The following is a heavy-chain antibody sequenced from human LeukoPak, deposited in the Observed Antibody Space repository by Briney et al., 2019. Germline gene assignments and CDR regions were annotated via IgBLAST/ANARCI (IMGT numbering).Heavy chain of an antibody. CDR2: IYYSGST. CDR1: GGSISSSSYY. J-gene: IGHJ4*02. V-gene: IGHV4-39*01. D-gene: IGHD3-9*01. CDR3: ASMEPDYDILTGYYTH. Sequence: SETLSFTCTVSGGSISSSSYYWGWIRQPPGKGLEWIGSIYYSGSTYYNPSLKSRVTISVDTSKNQFSLKLSSVTAADTAVYYCASMEPDYDILTGYYTHWGQGTLVTVSS.